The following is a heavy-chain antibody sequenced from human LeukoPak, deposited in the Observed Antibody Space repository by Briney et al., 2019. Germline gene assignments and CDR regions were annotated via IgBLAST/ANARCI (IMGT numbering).Heavy chain of an antibody. CDR1: GYTFTGYY. V-gene: IGHV1-2*02. D-gene: IGHD6-19*01. Sequence: ASVKVSCKASGYTFTGYYMHWVRQAPGQGLEWMGWINPNSGGANYAQKFQGRVTMTRDTSISTAYMELSRLRSDDTAVYYCARGLRWLVPHPMDVWGKGTTVTISS. CDR2: INPNSGGA. CDR3: ARGLRWLVPHPMDV. J-gene: IGHJ6*03.